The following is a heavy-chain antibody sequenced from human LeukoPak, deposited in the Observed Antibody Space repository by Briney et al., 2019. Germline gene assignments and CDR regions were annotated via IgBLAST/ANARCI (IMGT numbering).Heavy chain of an antibody. D-gene: IGHD6-19*01. CDR3: AKDLKSSGRRTNWFDH. J-gene: IGHJ5*02. CDR2: ISGSGGST. Sequence: PGGSLRLSCAASGFTFSSYAMSWVRQAPGKGLEWVSAISGSGGSTYYADSVKGRFTISRDNSKNTLYLQMNSLRAEDTAVYYCAKDLKSSGRRTNWFDHWGQGTLVTVSS. V-gene: IGHV3-23*01. CDR1: GFTFSSYA.